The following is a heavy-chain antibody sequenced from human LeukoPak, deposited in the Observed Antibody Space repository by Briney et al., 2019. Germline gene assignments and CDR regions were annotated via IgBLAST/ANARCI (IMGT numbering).Heavy chain of an antibody. Sequence: GAVTVSCKASGYTFTEYYIHWVRQAPGQEGEWVGWINPNSGGRKYAQNLRGRDTMTRDTTISTDYMEERRLRSDDTAFYYCARKHTPLDGMDVWGQGTPVTVSS. CDR2: INPNSGGR. CDR1: GYTFTEYY. CDR3: ARKHTPLDGMDV. J-gene: IGHJ6*02. V-gene: IGHV1-2*02.